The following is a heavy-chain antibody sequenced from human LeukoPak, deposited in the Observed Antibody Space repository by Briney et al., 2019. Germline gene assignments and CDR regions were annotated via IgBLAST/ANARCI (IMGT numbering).Heavy chain of an antibody. J-gene: IGHJ4*02. CDR3: ARDNYDSSGYYWGG. V-gene: IGHV3-30*02. CDR1: GFTFSSYG. CDR2: IRYDGGNE. D-gene: IGHD3-22*01. Sequence: GGSLRLSCAASGFTFSSYGMHWVRQAPGKGLEWVTFIRYDGGNEYYADSVKGRFTISRDNAKNTLYLQMNSLRAEDTAVYYCARDNYDSSGYYWGGWGQGTLVTVSS.